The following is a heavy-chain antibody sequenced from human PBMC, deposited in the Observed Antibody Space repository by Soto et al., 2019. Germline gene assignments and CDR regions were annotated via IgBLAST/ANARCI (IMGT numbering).Heavy chain of an antibody. V-gene: IGHV4-59*01. CDR1: GGSISSYY. J-gene: IGHJ6*02. CDR3: ARLHLDFGVDIDYMDV. CDR2: IYYSGST. D-gene: IGHD3-3*01. Sequence: NPSETLSLTCTVSGGSISSYYWSWIRQPPGKGLEWIGYIYYSGSTNYNPSLKSRVTISVDTSKNQFSLKLSSVTAADTAVYYCARLHLDFGVDIDYMDVWAQGTTVTVSS.